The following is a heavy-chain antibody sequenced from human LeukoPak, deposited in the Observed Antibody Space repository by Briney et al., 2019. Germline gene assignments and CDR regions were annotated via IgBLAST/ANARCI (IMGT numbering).Heavy chain of an antibody. CDR3: AKPFYSGYDSHFDY. D-gene: IGHD5-12*01. V-gene: IGHV3-23*01. Sequence: GGSLGLSCAASGFTFSNYAMSWVRQAPGKGLEWVSAISGSGDGTYSADSVKGRFTISRDNSKNTLYLQMNSLRAEDTAVYYCAKPFYSGYDSHFDYWGQGTLVTVSS. CDR2: ISGSGDGT. CDR1: GFTFSNYA. J-gene: IGHJ4*02.